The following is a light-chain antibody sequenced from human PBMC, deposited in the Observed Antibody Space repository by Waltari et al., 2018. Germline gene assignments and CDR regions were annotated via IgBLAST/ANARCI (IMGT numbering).Light chain of an antibody. Sequence: QSALTQPPSASGSPGQSVTISCTGTSSDVGGYYHFSWYQQHPGKAPKFMIYEVTKRPSGVPDRFSGSRSGSTASLTVSGLQAEDEAVYYCSSYGGNSNWVFGGGTKLTVL. J-gene: IGLJ3*02. CDR3: SSYGGNSNWV. CDR2: EVT. CDR1: SSDVGGYYH. V-gene: IGLV2-8*01.